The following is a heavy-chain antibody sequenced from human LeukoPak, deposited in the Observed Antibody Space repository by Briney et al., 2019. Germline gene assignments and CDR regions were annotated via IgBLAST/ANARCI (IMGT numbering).Heavy chain of an antibody. CDR1: GFTFSSYG. CDR3: ASMCDSGCYEGDY. CDR2: IWYDGSNK. J-gene: IGHJ4*02. Sequence: PGGSLRLSCAASGFTFSSYGMHWVRQAPGKGLEWVAVIWYDGSNKYYADSVKGRFTISRDNSKNTLYLQMNSLRAEDTAVYYCASMCDSGCYEGDYRGQGTLVTVSS. V-gene: IGHV3-33*01. D-gene: IGHD6-19*01.